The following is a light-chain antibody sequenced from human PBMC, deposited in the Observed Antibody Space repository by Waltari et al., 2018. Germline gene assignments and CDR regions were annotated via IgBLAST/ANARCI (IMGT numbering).Light chain of an antibody. CDR3: QHYVRLPVS. CDR2: DAS. CDR1: QSVGKF. Sequence: DIVFTPSPGTLPLPPGERAPLSCRARQSVGKFLAWYHKKPRQAARLLINDASIRATGIPDRFSGSGFGTDFSLTISRLEPEDFAVYYCQHYVRLPVSFGQGTKVGIK. J-gene: IGKJ1*01. V-gene: IGKV3-20*01.